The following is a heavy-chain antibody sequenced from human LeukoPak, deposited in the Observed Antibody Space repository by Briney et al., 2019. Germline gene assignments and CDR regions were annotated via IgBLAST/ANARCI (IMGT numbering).Heavy chain of an antibody. V-gene: IGHV3-23*01. CDR1: GLTFSNSA. CDR3: ATVGGSCASSNCYAYFDY. CDR2: ITDSGSST. D-gene: IGHD2-2*01. J-gene: IGHJ4*02. Sequence: PGGSLRLSCVASGLTFSNSAMTWVRQAPGKGLGWVSIITDSGSSTFYADSVKGRFTISRDTSINTLYLQMNSLGVDDTAVYYCATVGGSCASSNCYAYFDYWGQGTLVTVSS.